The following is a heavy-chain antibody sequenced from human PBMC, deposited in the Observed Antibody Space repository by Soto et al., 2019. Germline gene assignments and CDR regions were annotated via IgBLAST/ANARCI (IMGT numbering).Heavy chain of an antibody. Sequence: QVQLHESGPGLVRPSETLSLICTVSGGSITSYYWTWIRQPPGKGLEWIGYVPYGGATNYNPSLKSRVAMSMDTSKNQFSLKLSSVTAADTAIYYWARGVGATHFDYWGQGTPVTVSS. D-gene: IGHD1-26*01. V-gene: IGHV4-59*01. CDR2: VPYGGAT. CDR1: GGSITSYY. CDR3: ARGVGATHFDY. J-gene: IGHJ4*02.